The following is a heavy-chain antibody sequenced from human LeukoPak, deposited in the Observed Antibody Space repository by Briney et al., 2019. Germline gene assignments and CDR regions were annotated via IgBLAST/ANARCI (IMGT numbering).Heavy chain of an antibody. CDR2: ISGSSSYI. V-gene: IGHV3-21*06. D-gene: IGHD3-3*01. Sequence: PGGSLRLSCAASGFTFSSYSMNWVRQAPGKGLEWVSSISGSSSYIYYADSVKGRFTISRDNAKNSLYLQMNSLRAEDTAVYYCARYYDFWSSYSSYYYMDVWGKGTTVTVSS. CDR3: ARYYDFWSSYSSYYYMDV. J-gene: IGHJ6*03. CDR1: GFTFSSYS.